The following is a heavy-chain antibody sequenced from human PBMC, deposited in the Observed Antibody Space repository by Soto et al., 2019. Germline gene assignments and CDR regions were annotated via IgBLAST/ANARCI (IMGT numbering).Heavy chain of an antibody. V-gene: IGHV1-8*01. CDR1: GYTFTSYD. J-gene: IGHJ4*02. Sequence: ASVKVSCKASGYTFTSYDINWVRQATGQGLEWMGWMNPNSGNTGYAQKFQGRVTMTRNTSISTAYMELSSLRSEDTAVYYCARGITGYSGYDPVEFDYWGQGTLVTVSS. CDR3: ARGITGYSGYDPVEFDY. CDR2: MNPNSGNT. D-gene: IGHD5-12*01.